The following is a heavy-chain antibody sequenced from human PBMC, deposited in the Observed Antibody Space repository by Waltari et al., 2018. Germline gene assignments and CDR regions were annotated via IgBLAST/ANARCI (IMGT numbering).Heavy chain of an antibody. D-gene: IGHD1-1*01. CDR3: AKGGDTGTYGFFDF. V-gene: IGHV3-23*03. CDR2: RVYSGGST. J-gene: IGHJ4*02. Sequence: EVQLLESGGGLAQPGGALRLSCEDSGCAFSSNDMTWVRQAPGKGLEWVSRVYSGGSTNYADSVKGRFTVSRDNSKNTLYLQMSNLRGEDTAVYYCAKGGDTGTYGFFDFWGQGTLVSVSS. CDR1: GCAFSSND.